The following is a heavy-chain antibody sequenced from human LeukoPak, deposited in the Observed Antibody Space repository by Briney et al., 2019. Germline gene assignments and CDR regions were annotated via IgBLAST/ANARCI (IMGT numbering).Heavy chain of an antibody. V-gene: IGHV1-69*13. CDR2: IIPIFGTA. CDR3: ARGRAYCSSTSCYGGDWFDP. J-gene: IGHJ5*02. Sequence: SVKVSGKASGGTFSSYAISWVRQAPGQGLEWMGGIIPIFGTANYAQKFQGRVTITADESTSTAYMELSSLRSEDTAVYYCARGRAYCSSTSCYGGDWFDPWGQGTLVTVSS. D-gene: IGHD2-2*01. CDR1: GGTFSSYA.